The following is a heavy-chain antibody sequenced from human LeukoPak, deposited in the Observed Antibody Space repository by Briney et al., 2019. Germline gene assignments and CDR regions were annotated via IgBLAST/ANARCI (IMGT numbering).Heavy chain of an antibody. CDR1: GFTFNIYW. CDR3: ARTCDAVTGAFDI. D-gene: IGHD2-21*01. CDR2: INQDGSEK. Sequence: HPGGSLRLSCAASGFTFNIYWMSWVRQAPGKGLEWVANINQDGSEKYYVDSVKGRFTISRDNAKNSLYLQMSSLRAEDTAVYYCARTCDAVTGAFDIWGQGTMVTVSS. V-gene: IGHV3-7*05. J-gene: IGHJ3*02.